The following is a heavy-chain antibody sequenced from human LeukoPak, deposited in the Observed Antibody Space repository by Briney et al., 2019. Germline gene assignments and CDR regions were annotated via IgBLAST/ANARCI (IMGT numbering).Heavy chain of an antibody. V-gene: IGHV1-2*02. D-gene: IGHD5-12*01. Sequence: ASVKVSFKASGYTFTSYGISWVRQAPGQGLEWMGWINPNSGVTNYAQKLQGRVTITRDTSIDTAYMQLSRLRSDDTAVYYCAKDRYGDYEAPFHYYMDAWGRGTTVTVSS. CDR1: GYTFTSYG. CDR3: AKDRYGDYEAPFHYYMDA. J-gene: IGHJ6*03. CDR2: INPNSGVT.